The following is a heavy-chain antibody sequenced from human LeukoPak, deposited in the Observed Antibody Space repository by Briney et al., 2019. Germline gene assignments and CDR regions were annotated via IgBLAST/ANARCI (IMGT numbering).Heavy chain of an antibody. V-gene: IGHV3-7*01. Sequence: GGSLRLSCAASGFTFSSYWMSWVRQAPGKGLEWVANIKQDGSEKYYVDSVKGRFTISRDNAKNSLYLQMNSLRAEDTAVYYCARVSPLWFGELSPTSYFDYWGQGTLVTVSS. CDR1: GFTFSSYW. D-gene: IGHD3-10*01. CDR3: ARVSPLWFGELSPTSYFDY. J-gene: IGHJ4*02. CDR2: IKQDGSEK.